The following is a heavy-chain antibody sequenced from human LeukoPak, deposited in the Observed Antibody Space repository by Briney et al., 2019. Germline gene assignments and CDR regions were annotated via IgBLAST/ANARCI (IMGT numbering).Heavy chain of an antibody. Sequence: SETLSLTCTVPGGSISSYYWSWIRQPPGKGLEWIGYIYYSGSTNYNPSLKSRVTISVDTSKNQFSLKLSSVTAADTAVYYCARSDGRWFAYYFDYWGQGTLVTVSS. J-gene: IGHJ4*02. D-gene: IGHD4-23*01. CDR2: IYYSGST. CDR1: GGSISSYY. V-gene: IGHV4-59*08. CDR3: ARSDGRWFAYYFDY.